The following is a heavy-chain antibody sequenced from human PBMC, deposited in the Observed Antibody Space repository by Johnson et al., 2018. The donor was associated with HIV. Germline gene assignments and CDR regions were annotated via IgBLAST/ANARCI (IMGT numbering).Heavy chain of an antibody. V-gene: IGHV3-20*04. D-gene: IGHD2-15*01. CDR1: GFNVDDDA. J-gene: IGHJ3*01. CDR2: INYNGGST. CDR3: ARAKDAAYPYDAFDV. Sequence: VQLVESGGGVVQPGRSLRLSCSASGFNVDDDALSWVRQVPGKGLEWVSGINYNGGSTDYADYVRDRFSISRDNAKNSVYLQMDSLRGEDTAMYYCARAKDAAYPYDAFDVWGHGTKVIVSA.